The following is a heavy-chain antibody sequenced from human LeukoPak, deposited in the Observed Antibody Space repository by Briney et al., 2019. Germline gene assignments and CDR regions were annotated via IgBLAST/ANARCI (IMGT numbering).Heavy chain of an antibody. Sequence: PGRSLRLSCAASGFTLSSYGMHWVRQAPGKGLEWVAVIWYDGSNKYYADSVKGRFTISRDNAKNTLYLQMNSLRAEDTAVYYCARVGSSGSHYSYWGQGTLVAVSS. CDR3: ARVGSSGSHYSY. CDR1: GFTLSSYG. J-gene: IGHJ4*02. CDR2: IWYDGSNK. D-gene: IGHD1-26*01. V-gene: IGHV3-33*01.